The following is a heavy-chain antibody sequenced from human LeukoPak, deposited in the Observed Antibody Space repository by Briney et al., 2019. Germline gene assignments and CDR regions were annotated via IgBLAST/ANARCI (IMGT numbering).Heavy chain of an antibody. CDR1: GYTFTSYY. J-gene: IGHJ4*02. CDR2: INPSGGST. Sequence: ASVKVSCKSSGYTFTSYYMHWVRQAPGQGLEWMGIINPSGGSTSYAQKFQGRVTMTRDMSTSTVYMELSSLRSEDTAVYYCARSGLVSSSYDYWGQGTLVTASS. V-gene: IGHV1-46*01. D-gene: IGHD6-6*01. CDR3: ARSGLVSSSYDY.